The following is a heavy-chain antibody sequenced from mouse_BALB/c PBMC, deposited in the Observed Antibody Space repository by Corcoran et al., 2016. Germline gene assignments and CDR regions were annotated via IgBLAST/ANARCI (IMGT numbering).Heavy chain of an antibody. V-gene: IGHV14-3*02. CDR2: IDTANGNT. CDR1: GFNIKDNY. D-gene: IGHD1-2*01. CDR3: ARGRTATYAMDY. Sequence: EVQLQQSGAELVKPGASVKLYCTASGFNIKDNYMHWVKQRPEQGLEWIGRIDTANGNTKYDPKFQGKATITADTSSNTAYLQLSSLTSEDTAVYCCARGRTATYAMDYWGQGTSVTVSS. J-gene: IGHJ4*01.